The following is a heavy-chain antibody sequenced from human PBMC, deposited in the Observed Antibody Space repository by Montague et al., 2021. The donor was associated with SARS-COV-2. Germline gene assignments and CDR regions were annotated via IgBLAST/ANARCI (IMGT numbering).Heavy chain of an antibody. Sequence: SLRLSCPASGFTSSSYGMHWVRQAPGKGLEWVAVISYDGSNKYYADSVKGRFTISRDNSKNTLYLQMNSLRAEDTAVYYCAGSLLEYYGMDVWGQGTTVTVSS. CDR1: GFTSSSYG. V-gene: IGHV3-30*03. D-gene: IGHD3-3*01. CDR2: ISYDGSNK. J-gene: IGHJ6*02. CDR3: AGSLLEYYGMDV.